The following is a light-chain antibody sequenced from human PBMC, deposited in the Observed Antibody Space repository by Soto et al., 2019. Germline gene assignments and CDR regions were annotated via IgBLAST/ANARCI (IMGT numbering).Light chain of an antibody. Sequence: DIQMTQSPSTQSASVGDTVTVTCRASHSVSGCLAWYQQKPGEAPKLLIYDASALPRGVPSRFSGSGSGTKFTLTIASLQLDDFATYYCQQYETFSGTFGPGTKVDIK. CDR1: HSVSGC. V-gene: IGKV1-5*01. J-gene: IGKJ1*01. CDR3: QQYETFSGT. CDR2: DAS.